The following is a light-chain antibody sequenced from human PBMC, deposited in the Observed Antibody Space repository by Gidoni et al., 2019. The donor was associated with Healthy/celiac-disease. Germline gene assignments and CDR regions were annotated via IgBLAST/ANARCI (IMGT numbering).Light chain of an antibody. V-gene: IGLV2-18*01. CDR3: SLYTSSSTPWV. J-gene: IGLJ3*02. CDR2: EVS. Sequence: QSALTQPPSVSGSPGQSVTISCTGTSSDVGSYTRVSWYQQPPGTAPKLMIYEVSNRPSGFPDRFSGSKSGNTASLTISGLQAEDEADYYCSLYTSSSTPWVFGGGTKLTVL. CDR1: SSDVGSYTR.